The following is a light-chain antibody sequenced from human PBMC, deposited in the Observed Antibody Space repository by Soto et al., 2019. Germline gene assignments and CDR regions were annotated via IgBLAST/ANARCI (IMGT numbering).Light chain of an antibody. CDR2: KAS. V-gene: IGKV1-5*03. J-gene: IGKJ1*01. Sequence: DLQMTQSPSTLSASVGDRFTITCRASQSISSWLAWYQQKPGKAPKLLIYKASSLESGVPSRFRGSGSGTEFTLTISSLQPDDFATYYCQQYNSYSPWTCGQGTKVDIK. CDR1: QSISSW. CDR3: QQYNSYSPWT.